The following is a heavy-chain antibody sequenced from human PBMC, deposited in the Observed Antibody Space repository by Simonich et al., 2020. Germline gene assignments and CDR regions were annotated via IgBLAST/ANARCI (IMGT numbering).Heavy chain of an antibody. J-gene: IGHJ4*02. CDR3: ARAHLMTGDY. CDR2: INSSWSST. CDR1: GFTFSSYA. V-gene: IGHV3-74*02. Sequence: EVQLLESGGGLVQPGGSLRLSCAASGFTFSSYAMSWVRQAPGKGLEWVSRINSSWSSTSYADSVKGRFTISRDNAKNTLYLQMNSLRAEDTAVYYCARAHLMTGDYWGQGTLVTVSS. D-gene: IGHD3-9*01.